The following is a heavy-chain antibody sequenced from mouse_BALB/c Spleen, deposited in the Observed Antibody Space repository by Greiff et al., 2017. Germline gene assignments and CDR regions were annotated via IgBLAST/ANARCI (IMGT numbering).Heavy chain of an antibody. J-gene: IGHJ1*01. CDR1: GFTFSSFG. D-gene: IGHD1-1*01. CDR3: ARSLSTTVVDWYFDV. CDR2: ISSGSSTI. Sequence: EVQGVESGGGLVQPGGSRKLSCAASGFTFSSFGMHWVRQAPEKGLEWVAYISSGSSTIYYADTVKGRFTISRDNPKNTLFLQMTSLRSEDTAMYYCARSLSTTVVDWYFDVWGAGTTVTVSS. V-gene: IGHV5-17*02.